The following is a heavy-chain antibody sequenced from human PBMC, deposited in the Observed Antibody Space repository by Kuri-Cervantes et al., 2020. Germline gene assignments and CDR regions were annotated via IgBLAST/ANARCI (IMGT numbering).Heavy chain of an antibody. CDR1: GGSISGSC. Sequence: SETLSLTCTVSGGSISGSCFSWMRQPPGKGLEWIGYIYSGGSTNHNPSLQSRVTMSVDTSENQFSLKLSSVAATDTAVYFCARERGTLRGDAFDLWGQGTMVTVSS. CDR2: IYSGGST. V-gene: IGHV4-4*09. J-gene: IGHJ3*01. CDR3: ARERGTLRGDAFDL. D-gene: IGHD1-26*01.